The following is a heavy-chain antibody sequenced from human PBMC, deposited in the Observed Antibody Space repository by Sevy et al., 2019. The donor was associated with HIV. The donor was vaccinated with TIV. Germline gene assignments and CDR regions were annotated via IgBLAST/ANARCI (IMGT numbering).Heavy chain of an antibody. CDR1: GSTLTQLS. D-gene: IGHD3-22*01. Sequence: ASVKVSCRVSGSTLTQLSMHWVRQTPGKGLEWLGSFDPEDGETIYAQKFQGRVTLTEDTSTDTAYMDLSSLRSGDTAVYYCATTKDYYEGSEDPFDYWGQGTLVTVSS. J-gene: IGHJ4*02. V-gene: IGHV1-24*01. CDR3: ATTKDYYEGSEDPFDY. CDR2: FDPEDGET.